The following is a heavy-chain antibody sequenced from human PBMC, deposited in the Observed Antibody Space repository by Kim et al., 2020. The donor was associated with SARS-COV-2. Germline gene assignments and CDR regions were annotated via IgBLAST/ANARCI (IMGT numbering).Heavy chain of an antibody. CDR3: ARDGARFGDLNYFDY. Sequence: SETLSLTCTVSGGSISSYYWSWIRQPPGKGLEWIGCIYHSGGTNYNPFLKSRVTISIDTSKNQFSLKLSSVTAADTAVYYCARDGARFGDLNYFDYWGQGSLVTVSS. CDR1: GGSISSYY. V-gene: IGHV4-59*01. CDR2: IYHSGGT. J-gene: IGHJ4*02. D-gene: IGHD3-10*01.